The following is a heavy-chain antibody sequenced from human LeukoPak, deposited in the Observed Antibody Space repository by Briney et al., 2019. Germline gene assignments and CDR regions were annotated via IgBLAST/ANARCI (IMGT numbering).Heavy chain of an antibody. CDR3: ARDRRLWNMDV. J-gene: IGHJ6*03. Sequence: GRSLRLSCAASGLTFSSYWMHWVRHAPGKGLVWVSRINSDGSTTTYADSVKGRFTISRDNAKNTLYLQMNSLRAEDTAVYYCARDRRLWNMDVWGTGTTVTISS. CDR2: INSDGSTT. CDR1: GLTFSSYW. D-gene: IGHD4/OR15-4a*01. V-gene: IGHV3-74*01.